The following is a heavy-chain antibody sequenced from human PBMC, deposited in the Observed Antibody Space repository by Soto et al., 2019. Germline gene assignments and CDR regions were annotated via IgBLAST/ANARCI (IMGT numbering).Heavy chain of an antibody. CDR2: INHSGST. V-gene: IGHV4-34*01. D-gene: IGHD1-1*01. CDR1: GGSFSGYY. Sequence: ASATLSLTCAVYGGSFSGYYWTWIRQPPGTGLEWIGEINHSGSTNYNPSLKSRVTISVDTSKNQFSLKLTSVTAADTAVYYCARDKITGLFDYWGQGTLVNVS. J-gene: IGHJ4*02. CDR3: ARDKITGLFDY.